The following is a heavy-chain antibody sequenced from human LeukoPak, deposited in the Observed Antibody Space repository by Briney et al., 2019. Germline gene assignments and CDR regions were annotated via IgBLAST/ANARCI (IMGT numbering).Heavy chain of an antibody. V-gene: IGHV3-30-3*01. CDR3: AREIVGAIKSYFDY. D-gene: IGHD1-26*01. CDR2: ISKDGSDK. J-gene: IGHJ4*02. Sequence: PGGSLRLSCAASGFTFSDYAMHWVRQAPGKGLEWVAVISKDGSDKYYPGSVRGRFTISRDNAENSLYLQMNSLRAEDTAVYYCAREIVGAIKSYFDYWGQGTLVTASS. CDR1: GFTFSDYA.